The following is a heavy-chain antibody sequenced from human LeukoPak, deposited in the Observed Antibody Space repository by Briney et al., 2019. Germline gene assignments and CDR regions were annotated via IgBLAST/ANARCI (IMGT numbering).Heavy chain of an antibody. Sequence: GGSLRLSCAASGFTFSSYGMHWVRQAPGKGLEWMAVIWYDGSNKDYADSVKGRFTISRDNSKNTLYLQMNSLRAEDTAVYYCARDGFTMIVVGWYFDLWGRGTLVTVSS. CDR3: ARDGFTMIVVGWYFDL. V-gene: IGHV3-33*01. D-gene: IGHD3-22*01. CDR2: IWYDGSNK. CDR1: GFTFSSYG. J-gene: IGHJ2*01.